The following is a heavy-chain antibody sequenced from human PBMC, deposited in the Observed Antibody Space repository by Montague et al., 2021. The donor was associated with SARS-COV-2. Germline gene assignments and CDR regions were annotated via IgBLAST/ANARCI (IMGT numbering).Heavy chain of an antibody. V-gene: IGHV4-39*02. J-gene: IGHJ4*02. Sequence: SETLSLTCTVSGGSISSSSYYWGWLRQPPGKGLEWIGSYTYSGSTYYNPSLKSRITISVATYKNHFSLKLSSVTAADTAVYYCARGSSFVTSFGVVITGPPFDYWGRGTMVTVSS. CDR2: YTYSGST. D-gene: IGHD3-3*01. CDR3: ARGSSFVTSFGVVITGPPFDY. CDR1: GGSISSSSYY.